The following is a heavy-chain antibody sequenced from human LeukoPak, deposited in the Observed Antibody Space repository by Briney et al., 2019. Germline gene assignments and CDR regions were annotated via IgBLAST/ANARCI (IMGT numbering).Heavy chain of an antibody. V-gene: IGHV4-38-2*02. J-gene: IGHJ4*02. CDR1: GFIVSNNY. Sequence: PGGSLRLSCAASGFIVSNNYMSWVRQAPGKGLEWIGSIYHNGKTYYNPSLKSRVTISVPTSKNQFSLNLRSVTAADTAMYYCAREANVLERFGELSNWGQGTLVTVSS. CDR3: AREANVLERFGELSN. D-gene: IGHD3-16*01. CDR2: IYHNGKT.